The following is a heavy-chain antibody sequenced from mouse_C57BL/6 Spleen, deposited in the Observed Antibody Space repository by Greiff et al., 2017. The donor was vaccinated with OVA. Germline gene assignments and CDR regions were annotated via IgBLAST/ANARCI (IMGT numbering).Heavy chain of an antibody. Sequence: QVQLKQSGAELVKPGASVKISCKASGYAFSSYWMNWVKQRPGKGLEWIGQIYPGDGDTNYNGKFKGKATLTADKSSSTAYMQLSSLTSEDSAVYFCARWYYGSSYFDYWGQGTTLTVSS. D-gene: IGHD1-1*01. CDR2: IYPGDGDT. J-gene: IGHJ2*01. CDR1: GYAFSSYW. CDR3: ARWYYGSSYFDY. V-gene: IGHV1-80*01.